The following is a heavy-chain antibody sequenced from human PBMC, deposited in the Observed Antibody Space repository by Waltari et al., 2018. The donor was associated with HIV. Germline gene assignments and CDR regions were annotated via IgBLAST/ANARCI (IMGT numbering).Heavy chain of an antibody. CDR2: IYYSGST. J-gene: IGHJ5*02. CDR3: ARDLRYYDFWSGPDGFDP. V-gene: IGHV4-59*01. Sequence: QVQLQESGPGLVKPSETLSLTCTVSGGSISRYYWRWLRQPPGKGLEWIGYIYYSGSTNYNPSLKSRVTISVDTSKNQFSLKLSSVTAADTAVYYCARDLRYYDFWSGPDGFDPWGQGTLVTVSS. D-gene: IGHD3-3*01. CDR1: GGSISRYY.